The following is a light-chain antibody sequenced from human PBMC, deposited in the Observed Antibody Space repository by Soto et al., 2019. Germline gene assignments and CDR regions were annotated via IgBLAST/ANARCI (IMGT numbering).Light chain of an antibody. J-gene: IGKJ1*01. V-gene: IGKV3-20*01. CDR2: GAS. Sequence: MVLTQSPVTGSVSQRERDGVAGRASQSVNYNLAWYQQKPGQAPRLLIYGASSRATGIPDRFSGSGSGTDSTLTISRLEPEDFAVYYCQQYGNSPWTFGQGTKVDIK. CDR3: QQYGNSPWT. CDR1: QSVNYN.